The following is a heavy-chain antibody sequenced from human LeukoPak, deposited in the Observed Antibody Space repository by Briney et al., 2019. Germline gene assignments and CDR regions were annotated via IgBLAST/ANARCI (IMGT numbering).Heavy chain of an antibody. CDR2: ISYDGSNK. CDR1: GFTFSSYG. CDR3: ANRVAVAGTTSFDY. V-gene: IGHV3-30*18. Sequence: PGGSLRLSCAASGFTFSSYGMHWVRQAPGKGLEWVGVISYDGSNKYYADSVKGRFTISRDNSKNTLYLQMNSLRAEDTAVYYCANRVAVAGTTSFDYGGQGTLVSVS. D-gene: IGHD6-19*01. J-gene: IGHJ4*02.